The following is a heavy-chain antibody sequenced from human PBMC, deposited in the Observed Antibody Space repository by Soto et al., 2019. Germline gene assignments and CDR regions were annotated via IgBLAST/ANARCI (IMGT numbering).Heavy chain of an antibody. CDR2: ISAYNGNT. CDR1: GYTFTSYG. D-gene: IGHD3-22*01. V-gene: IGHV1-18*01. CDR3: ARDTTGYYYDSSGYEY. J-gene: IGHJ4*02. Sequence: ASVKVSCKASGYTFTSYGISWVRQAPGQGLEWMGWISAYNGNTNYAQKLQGRVTMTTDTSTSTAYMELRSLRSDDTAVYYCARDTTGYYYDSSGYEYWGKGTLVTVS.